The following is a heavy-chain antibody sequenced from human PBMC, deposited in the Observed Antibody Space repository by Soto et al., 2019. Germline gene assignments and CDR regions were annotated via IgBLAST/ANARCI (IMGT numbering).Heavy chain of an antibody. CDR2: VYHSGST. D-gene: IGHD3-10*01. V-gene: IGHV4-4*02. CDR3: ARVSGSYYYGMDV. CDR1: GGSISSSNW. J-gene: IGHJ6*02. Sequence: QVQLQESGPGLVKPSGTLSLTCAVSGGSISSSNWWSWVRQPPGKGLEWIGEVYHSGSTNYNPSLRRRVTLSVDKSKNQFSLQLSSVTAADTAVYYCARVSGSYYYGMDVWGQGTTVTVSS.